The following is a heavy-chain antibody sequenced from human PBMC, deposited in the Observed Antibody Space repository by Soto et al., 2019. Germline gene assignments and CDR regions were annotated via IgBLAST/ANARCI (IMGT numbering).Heavy chain of an antibody. V-gene: IGHV1-2*02. J-gene: IGHJ3*02. CDR2: INPATGAA. Sequence: QLHLVQSGAVVKKPGASVTVSCSASGYPVTAYYMHWVRQAPGRGLEWMGGINPATGAAKYTQTFQGRVNMTRDTSTSTDFMELSGLTSEATAVFYCARGGGVGVAGSAAFDMWGQGTLVTVSS. CDR3: ARGGGVGVAGSAAFDM. CDR1: GYPVTAYY. D-gene: IGHD3-3*01.